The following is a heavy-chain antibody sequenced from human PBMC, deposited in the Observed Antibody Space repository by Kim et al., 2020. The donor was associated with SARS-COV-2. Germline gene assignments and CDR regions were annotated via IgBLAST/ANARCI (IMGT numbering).Heavy chain of an antibody. D-gene: IGHD3-10*01. CDR2: RWYDGSNK. V-gene: IGHV3-33*01. Sequence: GGSLRLACAASGVTFSSYGMHWVRQAPGKGLEWVAVRWYDGSNKYYADSVKGRFTISRDNSKNTLYLQMNSLRAEDTAVYYCARAQNYYGSGSYGWGQGTMVTVSS. J-gene: IGHJ3*01. CDR3: ARAQNYYGSGSYG. CDR1: GVTFSSYG.